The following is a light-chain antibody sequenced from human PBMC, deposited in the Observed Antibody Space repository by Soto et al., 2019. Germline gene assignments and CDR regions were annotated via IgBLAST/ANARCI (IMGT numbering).Light chain of an antibody. Sequence: EIVLTQSPGTLSLSPGERATLSCRASQSVRSNELAWYQQKPGQAPRLLIYGASSRATDIPDRVSGSGSGTDFTLTISRLEPDDFAVYYCQQYGSSPLTFGGGTKVEFK. CDR1: QSVRSNE. J-gene: IGKJ4*01. V-gene: IGKV3-20*01. CDR3: QQYGSSPLT. CDR2: GAS.